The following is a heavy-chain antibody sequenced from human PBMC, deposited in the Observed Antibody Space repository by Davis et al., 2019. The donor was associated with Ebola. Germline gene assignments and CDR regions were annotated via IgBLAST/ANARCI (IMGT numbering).Heavy chain of an antibody. D-gene: IGHD2-15*01. CDR2: IYHSGST. V-gene: IGHV4-4*02. J-gene: IGHJ3*02. CDR3: ARTDIVVSRDAFDI. CDR1: GGSISSSNW. Sequence: MPSETLSLTCAVSGGSISSSNWWSWVRQPPGKGLEWIGEIYHSGSTNYNPSLKSRVTISVDKSKNQFSLKLSSVTAADTAVYYCARTDIVVSRDAFDIWGQGTMVTVSS.